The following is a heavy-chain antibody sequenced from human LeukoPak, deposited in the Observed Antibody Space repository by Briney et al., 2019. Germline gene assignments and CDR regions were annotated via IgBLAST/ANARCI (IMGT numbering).Heavy chain of an antibody. CDR2: IDYSGST. D-gene: IGHD6-13*01. Sequence: SETLSLTCTVSGGSINTGGYYWSWIRQHPGRGLEWIGYIDYSGSTYYNPSLKSRVTMSADTSKNQLSLKLTSVTAADTAVYYCARALGTPSAFDIWGQGTMVTVSS. CDR3: ARALGTPSAFDI. J-gene: IGHJ3*02. V-gene: IGHV4-31*03. CDR1: GGSINTGGYY.